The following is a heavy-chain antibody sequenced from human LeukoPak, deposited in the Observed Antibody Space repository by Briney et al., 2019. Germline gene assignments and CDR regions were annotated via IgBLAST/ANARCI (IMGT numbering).Heavy chain of an antibody. D-gene: IGHD3-10*01. J-gene: IGHJ4*02. CDR2: IYYSGST. CDR3: ARHGSGSYYNVVDY. V-gene: IGHV4-59*08. Sequence: SETLSLTCTVSGGSISSYYWSWIRQPPGKGLEWIGYIYYSGSTNYNPSLKSRVTISVDTSKNQLSLKLSPVTAADTAVYYCARHGSGSYYNVVDYWGQGTLVTVSS. CDR1: GGSISSYY.